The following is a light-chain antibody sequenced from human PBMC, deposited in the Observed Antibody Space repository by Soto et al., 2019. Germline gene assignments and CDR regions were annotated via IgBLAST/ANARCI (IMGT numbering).Light chain of an antibody. V-gene: IGKV3-20*01. J-gene: IGKJ1*01. Sequence: EIVLTQSPGTLSLSPGERATLSCRASQSVSSSYLAWYQQKPGQAPRLLIYDASSRATGIPDRFSGSVSGTDFTLTISRLEPEDFAVYYCQHYGSSLWTFGQGTKVEIK. CDR3: QHYGSSLWT. CDR2: DAS. CDR1: QSVSSSY.